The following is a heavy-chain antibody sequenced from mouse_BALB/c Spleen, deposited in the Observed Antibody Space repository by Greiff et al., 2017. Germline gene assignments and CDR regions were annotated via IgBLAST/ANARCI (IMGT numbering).Heavy chain of an antibody. Sequence: EVKLQESGTVLARPGASVKMSCKASGYSFTSYWMHWVKQRPGQGLEWIGAIYPGNSDTSYNQKFKGKAKLTAVTSASTAYMELSSLTNEDSAVYYCTRENYDYEGYFDYWGQGTTLTVSS. J-gene: IGHJ2*01. CDR1: GYSFTSYW. CDR3: TRENYDYEGYFDY. V-gene: IGHV1-5*01. D-gene: IGHD2-4*01. CDR2: IYPGNSDT.